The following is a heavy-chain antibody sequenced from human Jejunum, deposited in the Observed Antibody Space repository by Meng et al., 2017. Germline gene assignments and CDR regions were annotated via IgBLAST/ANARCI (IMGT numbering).Heavy chain of an antibody. D-gene: IGHD6-19*01. CDR2: INTDTGIP. V-gene: IGHV7-4-1*02. CDR1: GYTFTKYA. Sequence: QVQLLQSGSEMKKPGASVKVSCKASGYTFTKYAIHWVRQAPGQGFEWVGWINTDTGIPTYAHGFTGRFVFSLDTSVSTAYLQISSLKSEDTGVYYCVSGQDSSDWYYGHWGQGTLVTVSS. CDR3: VSGQDSSDWYYGH. J-gene: IGHJ4*02.